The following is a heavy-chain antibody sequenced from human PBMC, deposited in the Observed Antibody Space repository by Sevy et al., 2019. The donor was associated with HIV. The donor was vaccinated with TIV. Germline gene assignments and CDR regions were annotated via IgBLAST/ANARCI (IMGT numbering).Heavy chain of an antibody. CDR3: ARGGVYYGSDYYYSMDV. V-gene: IGHV3-30-3*01. J-gene: IGHJ6*02. CDR2: ISYDGSNK. Sequence: GESLKISCAASGFTFSTYTVHWVRQAPGKGLEWVAVISYDGSNKYYVDSVKGRFTISRDNSKDTLYLQMNSLRAEDSAVYYCARGGVYYGSDYYYSMDVWGQGTTVTVSS. D-gene: IGHD3-10*01. CDR1: GFTFSTYT.